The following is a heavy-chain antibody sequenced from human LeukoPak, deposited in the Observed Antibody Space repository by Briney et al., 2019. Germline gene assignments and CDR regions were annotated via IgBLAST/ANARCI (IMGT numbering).Heavy chain of an antibody. CDR2: FSAYNGNT. J-gene: IGHJ4*02. V-gene: IGHV1-18*01. CDR3: ARDAGIVGATRSLSFDY. D-gene: IGHD1-26*01. Sequence: ASVKVSCKASGYTFTSYGISWVRQAPGQGLEWMGWFSAYNGNTNYAQKLQGRVTMTIDTSTSTAYMELRSLRSDDTAVYYCARDAGIVGATRSLSFDYWGQGTLVTVSS. CDR1: GYTFTSYG.